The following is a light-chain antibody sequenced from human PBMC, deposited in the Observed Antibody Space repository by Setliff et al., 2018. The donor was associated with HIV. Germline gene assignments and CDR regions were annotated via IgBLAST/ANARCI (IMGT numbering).Light chain of an antibody. J-gene: IGLJ1*01. CDR2: DVT. CDR3: SSYAGSYTYV. V-gene: IGLV2-11*01. Sequence: QSVLTQPRSVSGSPGQSVTISCTGTSSDIGGYNYVSWYQQHPGKAPKLIIYDVTKRPSGVPDRFSGSKSGNTASLTISGLQAEDEADYYCSSYAGSYTYVFGSGTKGTV. CDR1: SSDIGGYNY.